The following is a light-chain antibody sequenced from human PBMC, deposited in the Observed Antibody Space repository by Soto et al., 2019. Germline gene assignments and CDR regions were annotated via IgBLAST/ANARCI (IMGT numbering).Light chain of an antibody. V-gene: IGLV2-14*01. CDR3: SSYTGSSTPV. CDR1: SSDVGGYNY. J-gene: IGLJ3*02. CDR2: EVS. Sequence: QSALTQPASVSGSPGQSITISCTGTSSDVGGYNYVSWYQHHPGKAPKLMIYEVSNRPSGVSNRFSGSKSGNTASLTISGLQAEDEADYYCSSYTGSSTPVFRGGTKVTVL.